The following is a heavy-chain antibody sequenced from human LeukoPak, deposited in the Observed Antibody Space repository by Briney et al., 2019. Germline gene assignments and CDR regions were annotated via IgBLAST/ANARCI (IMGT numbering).Heavy chain of an antibody. CDR1: GYTFTSYG. CDR3: ARFLVRAPQYQLLSDYYYYYGMDV. V-gene: IGHV1-18*01. CDR2: ISAYNGNT. D-gene: IGHD2-2*01. J-gene: IGHJ6*02. Sequence: GASVKVSCKASGYTFTSYGISWVRQAPGQGLEWMGWISAYNGNTNYAQKLQGRATMTTDTSTSTAYMELRSLRSDDTAVYYCARFLVRAPQYQLLSDYYYYYGMDVWGQGTTVTVSS.